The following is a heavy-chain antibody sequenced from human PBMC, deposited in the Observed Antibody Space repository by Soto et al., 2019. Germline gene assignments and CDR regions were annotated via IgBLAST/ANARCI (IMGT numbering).Heavy chain of an antibody. J-gene: IGHJ4*02. CDR3: ARVTTMVRGIIMAFDY. D-gene: IGHD3-10*01. Sequence: PGGSVRLSCAASGFTFNNYPMHWVRQAPGKGLEWLAITSYDGSTKYYADSVKGRFTISRDNSKNTLYLQMSSLRSEDTAIYYCARVTTMVRGIIMAFDYWGQGTLVTVSS. CDR1: GFTFNNYP. V-gene: IGHV3-30-3*01. CDR2: TSYDGSTK.